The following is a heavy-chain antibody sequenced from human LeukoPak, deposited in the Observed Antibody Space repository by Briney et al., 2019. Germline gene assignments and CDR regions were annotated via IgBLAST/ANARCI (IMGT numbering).Heavy chain of an antibody. Sequence: SETLSLTCAVYGGSFSGYYWSWIRQSPGKGLEWIGEMNHSGSSNHNPSLKSRVTISVDTSKNQFSLKLRSVTAADTAVYYCARAPSGLVEPPTRGDYFDYWGQGTLVTVSP. CDR2: MNHSGSS. J-gene: IGHJ4*02. CDR3: ARAPSGLVEPPTRGDYFDY. CDR1: GGSFSGYY. D-gene: IGHD2-2*01. V-gene: IGHV4-34*01.